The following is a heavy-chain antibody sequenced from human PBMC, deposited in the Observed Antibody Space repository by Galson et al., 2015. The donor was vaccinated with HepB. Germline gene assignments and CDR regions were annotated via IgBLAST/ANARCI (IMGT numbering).Heavy chain of an antibody. Sequence: SLRLSCAASGFTFSTYGMHWVRQAPGKGLEWVALVRHDGSKTYYADSVKGRITISRDNSKNTLSLQMNSLRAEDTAVYYCARWEGQLQARDNWGPGTLVAASS. CDR2: VRHDGSKT. CDR1: GFTFSTYG. J-gene: IGHJ4*02. V-gene: IGHV3-33*01. CDR3: ARWEGQLQARDN. D-gene: IGHD1-26*01.